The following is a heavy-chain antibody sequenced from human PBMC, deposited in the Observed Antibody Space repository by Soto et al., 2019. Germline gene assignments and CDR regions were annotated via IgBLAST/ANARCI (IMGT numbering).Heavy chain of an antibody. CDR2: ISAYNGNT. Sequence: GAPREVSCKASGFTFNSYCISWGRQGPGQRPEWMGWISAYNGNTNYAQKLQGRVTMTTDTSTSTAYMELRSLRSDDTAVYYCARSGEEPYDFWSGYPPYYFDYWGQGTLVTVSS. J-gene: IGHJ4*02. D-gene: IGHD3-3*01. CDR3: ARSGEEPYDFWSGYPPYYFDY. CDR1: GFTFNSYC. V-gene: IGHV1-18*01.